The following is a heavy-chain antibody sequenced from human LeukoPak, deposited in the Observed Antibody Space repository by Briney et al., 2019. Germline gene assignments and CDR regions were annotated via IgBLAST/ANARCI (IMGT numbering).Heavy chain of an antibody. V-gene: IGHV3-48*02. CDR1: GFTFSSYG. J-gene: IGHJ4*02. Sequence: GGSLRLSCAASGFTFSSYGMNWVRQAPGKGLEWVSYISSSDTIYYADSVKGRFTISRNNAKNSLYLQMNSLRDEDTAVYYCARGSDYWGQGTLVTVSS. CDR2: ISSSDTI. CDR3: ARGSDY.